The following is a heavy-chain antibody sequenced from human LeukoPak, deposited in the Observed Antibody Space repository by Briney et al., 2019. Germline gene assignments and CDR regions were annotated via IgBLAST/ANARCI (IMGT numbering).Heavy chain of an antibody. CDR1: GYTFTSYD. Sequence: ASVKASCKASGYTFTSYDINWVRQATGQGLEWMGWMNPNSGNTGYAQKFQGRVIMTMNTSITTAYMDLSSLKSEDTAVYYCARALSWTTESYYYMDVWGKGTTVTVSS. J-gene: IGHJ6*03. CDR2: MNPNSGNT. D-gene: IGHD3/OR15-3a*01. V-gene: IGHV1-8*01. CDR3: ARALSWTTESYYYMDV.